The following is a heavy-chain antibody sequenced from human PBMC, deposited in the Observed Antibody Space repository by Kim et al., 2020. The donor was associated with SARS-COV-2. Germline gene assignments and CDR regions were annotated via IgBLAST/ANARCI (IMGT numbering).Heavy chain of an antibody. J-gene: IGHJ4*02. CDR2: ISYDGSNK. D-gene: IGHD3-3*01. CDR1: GFTFSSYA. V-gene: IGHV3-30-3*01. Sequence: GGSLRLSCAASGFTFSSYAMHWVRQAPGKGLEWVAVISYDGSNKYYADSVEGRFTISRDNSKNTLYLQMNSLRAEDTAVYYCAREGNTIGNYFDYWGQGT. CDR3: AREGNTIGNYFDY.